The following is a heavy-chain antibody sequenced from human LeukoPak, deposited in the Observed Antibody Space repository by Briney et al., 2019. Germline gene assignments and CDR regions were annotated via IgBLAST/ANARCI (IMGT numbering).Heavy chain of an antibody. CDR2: IYSGGST. D-gene: IGHD5-24*01. CDR1: GFTVSSNY. J-gene: IGHJ4*02. Sequence: GGSLRLSCAASGFTVSSNYMSWVRQAPGKGLEWVSVIYSGGSTYYADSVKGRFTISRDNAKNLLYLQMNSLRAEDTAVYYCATDRGWLQFDYWGQGTLVTVSS. CDR3: ATDRGWLQFDY. V-gene: IGHV3-53*01.